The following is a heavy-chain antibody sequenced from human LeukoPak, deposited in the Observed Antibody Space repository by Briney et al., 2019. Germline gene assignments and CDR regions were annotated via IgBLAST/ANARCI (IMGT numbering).Heavy chain of an antibody. CDR3: ARDTGYYDSSGYLNWFDP. Sequence: KASETLSLTCTVSGGSVSSGSYYWNWIRQPAGKGLEWIGRINTSGSTNYNPSLKSRVTISVDTSKNQFSLKLSSVTAADTAVYYCARDTGYYDSSGYLNWFDPWGQGTLVTVSS. V-gene: IGHV4-61*02. J-gene: IGHJ5*02. CDR1: GGSVSSGSYY. CDR2: INTSGST. D-gene: IGHD3-22*01.